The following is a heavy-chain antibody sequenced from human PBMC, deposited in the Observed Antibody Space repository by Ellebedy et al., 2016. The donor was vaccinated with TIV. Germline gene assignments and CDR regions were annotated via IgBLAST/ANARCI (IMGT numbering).Heavy chain of an antibody. CDR1: GGTFSTYA. CDR3: AREHVGNSIFSYYGMDV. CDR2: IIPIFGTA. Sequence: AASVKVSCKASGGTFSTYAISWVRQAPGQGLEWMGGIIPIFGTANYAQKFQGRVTITADESMTTAYMELSSLRSEDTAVYYCAREHVGNSIFSYYGMDVWGQGTTVTVSS. V-gene: IGHV1-69*13. J-gene: IGHJ6*02. D-gene: IGHD4-23*01.